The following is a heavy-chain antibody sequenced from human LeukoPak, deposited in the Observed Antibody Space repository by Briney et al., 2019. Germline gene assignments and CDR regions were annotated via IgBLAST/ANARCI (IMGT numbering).Heavy chain of an antibody. Sequence: SETLSLTCAIYSGSFSGYYWNWIRQPPGKGLEWIGEINHSGSTNYNPSLKSRVTISLDTSKNQFSLKLTSVTAADTAVYYCARVDCSGGSCYLDYWGQGTLVTVSS. CDR1: SGSFSGYY. V-gene: IGHV4-34*01. CDR3: ARVDCSGGSCYLDY. CDR2: INHSGST. D-gene: IGHD2-15*01. J-gene: IGHJ4*02.